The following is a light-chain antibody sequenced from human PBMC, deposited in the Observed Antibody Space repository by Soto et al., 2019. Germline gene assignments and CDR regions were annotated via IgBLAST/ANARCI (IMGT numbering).Light chain of an antibody. CDR1: QSVSSSY. CDR3: QQYGSSPT. V-gene: IGKV3-20*01. Sequence: EIVWTQSPGTRSLSPGERATLSGRASQSVSSSYLAWYQQKPGQAPRLLIYGASSRATGIPDRFSGSGSGTDFTLTISRLEPEDFAVYYCQQYGSSPTFGQGTKVDIK. J-gene: IGKJ1*01. CDR2: GAS.